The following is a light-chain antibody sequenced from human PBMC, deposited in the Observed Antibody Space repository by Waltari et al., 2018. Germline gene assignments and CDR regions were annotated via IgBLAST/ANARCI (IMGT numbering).Light chain of an antibody. CDR2: GAS. CDR1: QSIRSN. Sequence: VMTQSPATLSVFPGERATLSCRASQSIRSNLAWYQHKPGQAPRLLIYGASTRATGIPARFSGSGSGTEFTLTISSLQSEDFAVYFCQQYDNWLGTFGQGAKVEIK. CDR3: QQYDNWLGT. J-gene: IGKJ1*01. V-gene: IGKV3D-15*01.